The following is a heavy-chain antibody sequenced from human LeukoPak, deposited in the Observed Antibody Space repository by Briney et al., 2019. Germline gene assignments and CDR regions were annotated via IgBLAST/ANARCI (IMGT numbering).Heavy chain of an antibody. V-gene: IGHV1-18*01. CDR2: ISAYNGNT. CDR3: ARAPHYYDSSGYYYVDY. Sequence: ASVKVSCMASGYTFTSYGISWVRQAPGQGLEWMGWISAYNGNTNYAQRLQGRVTMTTDTPTSTAYMELRSLRSDDTAVYYCARAPHYYDSSGYYYVDYWGQGTLVTVSS. CDR1: GYTFTSYG. J-gene: IGHJ4*02. D-gene: IGHD3-22*01.